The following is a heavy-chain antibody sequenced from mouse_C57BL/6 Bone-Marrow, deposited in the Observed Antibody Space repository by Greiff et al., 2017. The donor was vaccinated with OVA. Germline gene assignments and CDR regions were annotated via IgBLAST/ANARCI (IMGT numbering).Heavy chain of an antibody. D-gene: IGHD3-2*02. CDR1: GYTFTSYW. V-gene: IGHV1-53*01. CDR2: INPSNGGN. J-gene: IGHJ3*01. CDR3: ARMGGSGYMGFAY. Sequence: VQLQQPGTELVKPGASVKLSCKASGYTFTSYWMHWVKQRPGQGLEWIGNINPSNGGNNYNEKFKSKATLTVDKSSSTAYMQLSSLTSEDSAVYYCARMGGSGYMGFAYWGQGTLVTVSA.